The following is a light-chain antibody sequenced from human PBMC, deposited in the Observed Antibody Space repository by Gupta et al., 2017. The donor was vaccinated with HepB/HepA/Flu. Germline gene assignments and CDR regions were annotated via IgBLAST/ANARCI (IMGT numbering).Light chain of an antibody. J-gene: IGKJ2*03. Sequence: DIQMIQSPSSLSASVGDRVIITCQASQDIINYLNSYQQKPGKAPKLLIYDASNLETGVPSRISGSASGTDFTFTISILPPEDVATYYCQREADVPHSFGQGTRLDIK. CDR2: DAS. V-gene: IGKV1-33*01. CDR3: QREADVPHS. CDR1: QDIINY.